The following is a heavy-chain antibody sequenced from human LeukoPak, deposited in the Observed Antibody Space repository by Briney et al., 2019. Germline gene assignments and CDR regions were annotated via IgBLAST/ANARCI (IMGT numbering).Heavy chain of an antibody. CDR2: INHSGST. CDR3: ARLGWTDAFDI. J-gene: IGHJ3*02. CDR1: GGSFSGYY. V-gene: IGHV4-34*01. Sequence: SETLSLTCAVYGGSFSGYYWSWIRQPPGKGLEWIGEINHSGSTNYNPSLKSRVTISVDTSKNQFSLKLSSVTAADTAVYYCARLGWTDAFDIWGQGTMVTVSS. D-gene: IGHD2-15*01.